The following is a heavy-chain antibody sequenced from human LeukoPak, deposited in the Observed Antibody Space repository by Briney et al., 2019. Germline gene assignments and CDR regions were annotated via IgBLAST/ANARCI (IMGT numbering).Heavy chain of an antibody. CDR2: MNPNSGNT. CDR1: GYTFTSYD. Sequence: ASVKVSCKASGYTFTSYDINWVRQATGQGLEWMGWMNPNSGNTGYAQKFQGRVTITRNTSISTAYMELSSLRSDDTAVYYCARGPPDDYGLDYWGQGTLVTVSA. V-gene: IGHV1-8*03. J-gene: IGHJ4*02. D-gene: IGHD4-17*01. CDR3: ARGPPDDYGLDY.